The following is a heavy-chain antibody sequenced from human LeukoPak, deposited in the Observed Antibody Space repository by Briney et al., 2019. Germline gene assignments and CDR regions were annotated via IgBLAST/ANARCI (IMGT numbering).Heavy chain of an antibody. D-gene: IGHD2-15*01. CDR3: AKDLSCSGATCYSAFDY. V-gene: IGHV3-23*01. CDR1: GFTFSSYA. J-gene: IGHJ4*02. Sequence: GGSLRLSCAASGFTFSSYAMSWVRQAPGKGLEWVSAISGSGGSTYYADSVKGRFTLSRDNSKNTLYLQMNSLRAEDTAVYYCAKDLSCSGATCYSAFDYWGQGTLVTVSS. CDR2: ISGSGGST.